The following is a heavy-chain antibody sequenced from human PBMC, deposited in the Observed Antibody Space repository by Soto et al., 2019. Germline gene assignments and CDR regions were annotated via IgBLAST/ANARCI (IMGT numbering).Heavy chain of an antibody. J-gene: IGHJ2*01. CDR2: IYSGGST. CDR1: GFTVSSNY. Sequence: EVQLVESGGGLIQPGGSLRLSCAASGFTVSSNYMSWVRQAPGKGLEWVSVIYSGGSTYYADSVKGRFTISRDNSKNTLYLQMNSLRAEDRAVYYCARDGDLLGYGDWYFDLWGRGTLVTVSS. V-gene: IGHV3-53*01. D-gene: IGHD5-12*01. CDR3: ARDGDLLGYGDWYFDL.